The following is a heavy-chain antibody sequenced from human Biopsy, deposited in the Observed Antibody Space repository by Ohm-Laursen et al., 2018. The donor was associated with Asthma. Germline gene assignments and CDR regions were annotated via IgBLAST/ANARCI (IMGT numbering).Heavy chain of an antibody. CDR3: ARGPNYHGSGRAPIGMDV. D-gene: IGHD3-10*01. J-gene: IGHJ6*02. Sequence: TLSLTCTVSGGSVSTGSYYWSWIRQPPGKGLEWLGYIFYTGSDNYNPSLKSRVTISVDTSKNQFSLRLNSVTAADTAVYYCARGPNYHGSGRAPIGMDVWGQGTTVTVSS. V-gene: IGHV4-61*01. CDR2: IFYTGSD. CDR1: GGSVSTGSYY.